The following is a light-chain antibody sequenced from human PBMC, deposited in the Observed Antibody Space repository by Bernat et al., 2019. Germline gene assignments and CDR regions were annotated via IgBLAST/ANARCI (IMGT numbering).Light chain of an antibody. J-gene: IGLJ3*02. Sequence: QSALTQPPSVSGSPGQSVTISCTGTSSDVGRYNRVSWYQQPPGTAPKLMIYEVTNRPSGVPDHFSGSKSGNTASLTISGLQAEDEADYYCSSFTNSGTYVFGGGTRLTVL. CDR1: SSDVGRYNR. V-gene: IGLV2-18*02. CDR3: SSFTNSGTYV. CDR2: EVT.